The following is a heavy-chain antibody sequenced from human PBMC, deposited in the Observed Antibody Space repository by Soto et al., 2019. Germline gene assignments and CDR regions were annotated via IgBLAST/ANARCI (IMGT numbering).Heavy chain of an antibody. D-gene: IGHD3-16*01. CDR1: GFTVSSNY. CDR2: IYSGGST. Sequence: GGSLRLSCAASGFTVSSNYMSWVRQAPGKGLEWVSVIYSGGSTYYADSVKGRFTISRDNSKNTLYLQMNSLRAEDTAVYYCARDLGTYGLNAFDIWGKGTTVTVSS. V-gene: IGHV3-66*01. J-gene: IGHJ3*02. CDR3: ARDLGTYGLNAFDI.